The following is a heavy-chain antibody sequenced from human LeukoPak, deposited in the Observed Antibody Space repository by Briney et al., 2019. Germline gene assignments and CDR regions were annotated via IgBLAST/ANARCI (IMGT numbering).Heavy chain of an antibody. Sequence: GGSLRLSCAASGSTSSRYELNWVRQAPGKGLEWVSYISSSGSIIYYADSVKGRFTISRDNAKNSLYLQMNSLRAEDTALYYCARDLGMTDGDYVSYFDYWGQGTLVTVSS. J-gene: IGHJ4*02. CDR2: ISSSGSII. CDR1: GSTSSRYE. D-gene: IGHD4-17*01. CDR3: ARDLGMTDGDYVSYFDY. V-gene: IGHV3-48*03.